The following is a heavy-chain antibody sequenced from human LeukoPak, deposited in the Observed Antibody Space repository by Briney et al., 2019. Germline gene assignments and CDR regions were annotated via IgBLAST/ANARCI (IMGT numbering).Heavy chain of an antibody. V-gene: IGHV4-61*02. Sequence: SETPSLTCTVSGYSISSGYYWGWIRQPAGKGLEWIGRIHTSGSTNYNPSFKSRVTISVDTSKNQFSLKLSSVTAADTAVYYCAREVGSYYYFDYWGQGTLVTVSS. J-gene: IGHJ4*02. CDR3: AREVGSYYYFDY. CDR2: IHTSGST. CDR1: GYSISSGYY. D-gene: IGHD1-26*01.